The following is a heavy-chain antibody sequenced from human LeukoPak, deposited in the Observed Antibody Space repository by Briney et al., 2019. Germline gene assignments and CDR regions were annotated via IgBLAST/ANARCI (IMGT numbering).Heavy chain of an antibody. D-gene: IGHD1-26*01. CDR3: AREGALNYDYGMDV. J-gene: IGHJ6*02. CDR2: IYYSGST. V-gene: IGHV4-59*01. Sequence: PSETLSLTCTVSGGSISSYYWSWNRQPPGKGLEWIGYIYYSGSTNYNPSLKSRATISVDTSKNQFSLKLSSVTAADTAVYYCAREGALNYDYGMDVWGQGTTVTVSS. CDR1: GGSISSYY.